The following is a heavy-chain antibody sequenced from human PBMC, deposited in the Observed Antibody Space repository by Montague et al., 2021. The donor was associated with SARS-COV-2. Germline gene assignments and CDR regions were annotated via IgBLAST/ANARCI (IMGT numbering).Heavy chain of an antibody. V-gene: IGHV6-1*01. J-gene: IGHJ4*02. CDR3: ASGWTLFD. CDR2: TYYRSEWHT. CDR1: GDSVSSTAAA. Sequence: RAISGDSVSSTAAAWNWIRQSPSRGLEWLGRTYYRSEWHTDYAVSVEGRLATDADTSKNQFSLQLHSVTPEDSAVYYCASGWTLFDWGQGTLVTVSS. D-gene: IGHD6-19*01.